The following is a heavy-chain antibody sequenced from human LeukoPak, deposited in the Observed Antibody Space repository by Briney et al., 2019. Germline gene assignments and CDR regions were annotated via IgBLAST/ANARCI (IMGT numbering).Heavy chain of an antibody. CDR2: ISAYNGNT. CDR1: GYTFTSYG. CDR3: ASGRVGYCSSTCCPLFDY. J-gene: IGHJ4*02. D-gene: IGHD2-2*01. V-gene: IGHV1-18*01. Sequence: ASVKVSCKASGYTFTSYGISWVRQAPGQGLEWMGWISAYNGNTNYAQKLQGRVTMTTDTSTSTAYMELRSLRSDDTAVYYCASGRVGYCSSTCCPLFDYWGQGTLVTVSS.